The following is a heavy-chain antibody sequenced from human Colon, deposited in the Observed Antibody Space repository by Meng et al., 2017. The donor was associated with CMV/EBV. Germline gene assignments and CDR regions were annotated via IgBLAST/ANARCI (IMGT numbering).Heavy chain of an antibody. CDR1: GCGFTDYY. J-gene: IGHJ4*02. Sequence: QVQLVQSGVEVKRPGASVKVSCKASGCGFTDYYLHWLRQAPGQRLEWLGRINTDDGDTKYAPKFRGRATMTRDTSITTAYMELDGLTSDDTATYYCARDRASLYYQFDSWGQGTLVTVSS. CDR2: INTDDGDT. CDR3: ARDRASLYYQFDS. D-gene: IGHD5/OR15-5a*01. V-gene: IGHV1-2*06.